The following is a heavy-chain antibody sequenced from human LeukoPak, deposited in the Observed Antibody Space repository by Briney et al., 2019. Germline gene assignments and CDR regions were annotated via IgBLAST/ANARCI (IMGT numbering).Heavy chain of an antibody. J-gene: IGHJ4*02. CDR2: FDPEDGET. Sequence: ASVKVSCKVSGYTLTELSMHWVRQAPGKGLEWMGGFDPEDGETIYAQKFQGRVTMTEDTSTDAAYMELSSLRSEDTAVYYCATWQYSGSYSFDYWGQGTLVTVSS. V-gene: IGHV1-24*01. CDR3: ATWQYSGSYSFDY. D-gene: IGHD1-26*01. CDR1: GYTLTELS.